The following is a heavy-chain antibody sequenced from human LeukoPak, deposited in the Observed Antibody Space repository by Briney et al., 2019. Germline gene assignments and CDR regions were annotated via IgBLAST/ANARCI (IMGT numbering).Heavy chain of an antibody. D-gene: IGHD1-1*01. Sequence: PGGSLRLSCAASGFTFSSYWMSWVRQPPGKGLEWIGEINHSGSTNDNPSLKSRVTISVDTSKNQFSLKLSSVTAADTAVYYCARYRTSGTTFDMWGQGTMVTVSS. V-gene: IGHV4-34*01. CDR1: GFTFSSYW. CDR2: INHSGST. J-gene: IGHJ3*02. CDR3: ARYRTSGTTFDM.